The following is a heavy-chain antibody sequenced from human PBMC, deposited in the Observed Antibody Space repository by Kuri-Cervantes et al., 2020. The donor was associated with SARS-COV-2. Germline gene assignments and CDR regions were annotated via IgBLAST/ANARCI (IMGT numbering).Heavy chain of an antibody. CDR1: GGSFSGYH. J-gene: IGHJ6*02. CDR2: ISSSSSYI. Sequence: LSLTCAVYGGSFSGYHWSWVRQAPGKGLEWVSSISSSSSYIYYADSVKGRFTISRDNAKNSLYLQMNSLRAEDTAVYYCARRMTGGVWAEEGYYYYYYGMDVWGQGTTVTVSS. D-gene: IGHD3-16*01. CDR3: ARRMTGGVWAEEGYYYYYYGMDV. V-gene: IGHV3-21*01.